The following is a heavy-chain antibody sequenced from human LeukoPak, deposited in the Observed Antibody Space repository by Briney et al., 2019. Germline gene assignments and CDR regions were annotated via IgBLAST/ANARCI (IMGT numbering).Heavy chain of an antibody. Sequence: PGGSLRLSCAASGFTFSSYAMSWVRQAPGKGLEWVSAISGSSGSTYYADSVKGRFTISRDNSKNTLYLQMNSLSAEDTAVYYCAKEAGGWQWPTRNDYWGQGTLVTVSS. CDR2: ISGSSGST. D-gene: IGHD6-19*01. J-gene: IGHJ4*02. V-gene: IGHV3-23*01. CDR1: GFTFSSYA. CDR3: AKEAGGWQWPTRNDY.